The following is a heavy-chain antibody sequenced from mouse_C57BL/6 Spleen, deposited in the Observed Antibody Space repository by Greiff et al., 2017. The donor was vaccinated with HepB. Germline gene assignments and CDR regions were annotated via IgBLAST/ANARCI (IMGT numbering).Heavy chain of an antibody. CDR2: ISDGGSYT. CDR1: GFTFSSYA. Sequence: EVKLVESGGGLVKPGGSLKLSCAASGFTFSSYAMSWVRQTPEKRLEWVATISDGGSYTYYPDNVKGRFTISRDNAKNNLYLQMSHLKSEDTAMYYCAREDYYYGSSELGYFDVWGTGTTVTVSS. J-gene: IGHJ1*03. D-gene: IGHD1-1*01. CDR3: AREDYYYGSSELGYFDV. V-gene: IGHV5-4*01.